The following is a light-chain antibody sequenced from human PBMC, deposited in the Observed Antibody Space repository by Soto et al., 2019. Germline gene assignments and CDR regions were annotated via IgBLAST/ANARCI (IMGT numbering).Light chain of an antibody. CDR1: QSVRGNY. J-gene: IGKJ1*01. CDR3: QQSGSSPRT. Sequence: EIVWTQAPATLPLSPGERVTLPGGASQSVRGNYLAWYQQRPGLAPRLLIFDASTRATGVPDRFSGSGSGSDFTLTINGLEPEDSAVYYCQQSGSSPRTFGQGTKVDIK. CDR2: DAS. V-gene: IGKV3D-20*01.